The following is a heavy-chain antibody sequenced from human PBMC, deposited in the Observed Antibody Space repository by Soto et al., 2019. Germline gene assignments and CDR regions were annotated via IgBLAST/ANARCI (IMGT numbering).Heavy chain of an antibody. V-gene: IGHV3-23*01. D-gene: IGHD1-7*01. J-gene: IGHJ4*02. Sequence: SGGSLRLSCAASGFTFSSCAMSWVRQAPGTGLEWVSSITSGGSTYYADSVKGRFTISRDNSKNTLYLQMNSLRGEDTAVYHCATTYNWNYVRIFDFWGQGTLVTVSS. CDR3: ATTYNWNYVRIFDF. CDR1: GFTFSSCA. CDR2: ITSGGST.